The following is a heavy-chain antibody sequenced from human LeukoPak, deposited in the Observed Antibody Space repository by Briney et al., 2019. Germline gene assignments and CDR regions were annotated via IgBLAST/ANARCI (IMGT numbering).Heavy chain of an antibody. CDR3: ARRLAATAAWFDP. V-gene: IGHV4-59*01. D-gene: IGHD6-13*01. Sequence: SETLSLTCTLSGGSINNYYWTWSRQPPGKGMGCVGYVYYTGSTYYNPSLTSRVSISVDTSKIHFSLKLTSVTAAETAVYFCARRLAATAAWFDPWGPGTLVTVSS. CDR2: VYYTGST. J-gene: IGHJ5*02. CDR1: GGSINNYY.